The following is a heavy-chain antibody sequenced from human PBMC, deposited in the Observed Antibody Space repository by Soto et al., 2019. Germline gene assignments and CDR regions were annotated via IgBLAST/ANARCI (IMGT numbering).Heavy chain of an antibody. J-gene: IGHJ4*02. CDR1: GYGFTTYG. D-gene: IGHD1-1*01. Sequence: QVHLVQSGAEVKKPGASVKVSCKGSGYGFTTYGITWVRQAPGQGLEWMARISAHNGNTNYAQKLQGRVTVTRDTSTSTAYMELRRLRSDATAVYYCARGRYGDYWGQGALVTVSS. CDR2: ISAHNGNT. CDR3: ARGRYGDY. V-gene: IGHV1-18*01.